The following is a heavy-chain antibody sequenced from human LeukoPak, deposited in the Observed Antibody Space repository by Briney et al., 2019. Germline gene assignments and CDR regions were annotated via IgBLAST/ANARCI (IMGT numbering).Heavy chain of an antibody. CDR2: MNPNSGNT. V-gene: IGHV1-8*03. Sequence: ASVKVSCKASGYTFTSYDINWVRQATGQGLEWMGWMNPNSGNTGYAQKFQGRVTITRNTSISTAYMELSSLRSEDTAVYYCARGVTTVTHYYYYYYMDVWGKGTTVTVSS. CDR3: ARGVTTVTHYYYYYYMDV. J-gene: IGHJ6*03. D-gene: IGHD4-17*01. CDR1: GYTFTSYD.